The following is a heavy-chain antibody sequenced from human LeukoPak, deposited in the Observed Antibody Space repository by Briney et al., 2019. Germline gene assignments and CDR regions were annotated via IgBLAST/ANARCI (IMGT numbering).Heavy chain of an antibody. Sequence: GGSLRLLCTGPGFTFCDYAIRWPRQATREGLEWLGFISRKDIDGTTDYSAAVEGSFIITRDDSKSIAYLQMNSLKTEDTAVYYCTRDRWGGGYTSRGMDVWGKGTTVTVSS. V-gene: IGHV3-49*03. CDR3: TRDRWGGGYTSRGMDV. J-gene: IGHJ6*04. CDR1: GFTFCDYA. D-gene: IGHD5-12*01. CDR2: ISRKDIDGTT.